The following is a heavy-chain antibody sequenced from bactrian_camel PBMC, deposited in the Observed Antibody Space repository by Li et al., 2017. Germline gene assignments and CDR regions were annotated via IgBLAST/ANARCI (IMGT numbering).Heavy chain of an antibody. CDR2: IDSDGIA. CDR1: GSIYGDAR. J-gene: IGHJ4*01. CDR3: ASIDLRLAGSYCRFDAERFWN. D-gene: IGHD1*01. V-gene: IGHV3S53*01. Sequence: HVQLVESGGGSVQAGGSLRLSCGASGSIYGDARVGWLRQAPGKEREGVAAIDSDGIASYADSVKGRFTISQDNDKNTASLLMTSLELEDTAMYYCASIDLRLAGSYCRFDAERFWNWGQGTQVTVS.